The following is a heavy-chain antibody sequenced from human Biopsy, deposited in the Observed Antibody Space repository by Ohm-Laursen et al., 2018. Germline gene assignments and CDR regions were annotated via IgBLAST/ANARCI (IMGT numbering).Heavy chain of an antibody. CDR1: GGTFSNYA. J-gene: IGHJ4*02. Sequence: SSVKVSCNASGGTFSNYAISWVRQAPGEGLEWMGGIIAVSGLVNYAPKFQGRVSITADKSTTTAYMEPSNLKSEDTAVYYCATPFQYYDSWGGYPPFDHWGQGTLATVSS. V-gene: IGHV1-69*17. D-gene: IGHD3-3*01. CDR2: IIAVSGLV. CDR3: ATPFQYYDSWGGYPPFDH.